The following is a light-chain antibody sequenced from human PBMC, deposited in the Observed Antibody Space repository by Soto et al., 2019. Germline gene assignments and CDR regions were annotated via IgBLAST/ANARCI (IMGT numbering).Light chain of an antibody. Sequence: IVLTQSPGTLSLSPGESATLSCRASQSLSRFLAWYQQKPGQAPRLLIYGASSRAAGVPDRFSGSGSGTDFTLTISRLEAEDFAVFYCQHYATSPYIFGQGTRLEIK. CDR1: QSLSRF. CDR2: GAS. J-gene: IGKJ2*01. CDR3: QHYATSPYI. V-gene: IGKV3-20*01.